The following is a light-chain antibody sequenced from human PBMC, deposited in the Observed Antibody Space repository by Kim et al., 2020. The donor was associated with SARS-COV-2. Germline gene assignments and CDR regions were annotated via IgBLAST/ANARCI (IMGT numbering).Light chain of an antibody. CDR2: GVT. J-gene: IGLJ2*01. CDR3: CSFAGNYILI. V-gene: IGLV2-11*01. CDR1: SSDIGGYNY. Sequence: QSALTQPRSVSGSPGQSVTISCTGTSSDIGGYNYVSWYQHHPGKAPKLMIYGVTRRPSGVPDRFSGSKSGNTASLTIFGLQAEDEADYYCCSFAGNYILIFGGGTQLTVL.